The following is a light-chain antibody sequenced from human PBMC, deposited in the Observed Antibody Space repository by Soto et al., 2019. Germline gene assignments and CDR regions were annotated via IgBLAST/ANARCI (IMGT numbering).Light chain of an antibody. CDR1: QTISTY. Sequence: DIQMTQSPSTLSASVGDRVTLTCRASQTISTYLAWYQQKPGRAPRLLLYKASFLENGVPSRFSGGGSGTEFTLTISSLQPDDFATYYCQQYSSDSPTWTFGQGTKVEIK. J-gene: IGKJ1*01. V-gene: IGKV1-5*03. CDR3: QQYSSDSPTWT. CDR2: KAS.